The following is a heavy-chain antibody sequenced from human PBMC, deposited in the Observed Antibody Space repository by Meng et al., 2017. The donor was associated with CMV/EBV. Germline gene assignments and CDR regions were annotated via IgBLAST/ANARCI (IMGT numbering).Heavy chain of an antibody. CDR2: IYYSGST. V-gene: IGHV4-59*01. CDR1: GGSISSYY. Sequence: SETLSLTCTVSGGSISSYYWSWIRQPPGKGLEWIGYIYYSGSTNYNPSLKSRVTISVDTSKNQISLKLSSVTAADTAVYYCAREYDFWSGKGWFDPWGQGTLVTVSS. J-gene: IGHJ5*02. CDR3: AREYDFWSGKGWFDP. D-gene: IGHD3-3*01.